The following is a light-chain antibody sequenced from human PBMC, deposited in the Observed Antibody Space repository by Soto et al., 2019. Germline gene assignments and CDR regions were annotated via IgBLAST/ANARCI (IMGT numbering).Light chain of an antibody. J-gene: IGLJ1*01. CDR3: QSYDSSLTALYV. CDR1: SSKIGAGYD. CDR2: GNS. Sequence: QSVLTQPPSVSGAPGQRVTISCTGSSSKIGAGYDVQWYQQLPGTAPKLLMYGNSNRPSGVPDRFSGSKSGTSASLAITGLQAEDEADYYCQSYDSSLTALYVFGIGTKVTVL. V-gene: IGLV1-40*01.